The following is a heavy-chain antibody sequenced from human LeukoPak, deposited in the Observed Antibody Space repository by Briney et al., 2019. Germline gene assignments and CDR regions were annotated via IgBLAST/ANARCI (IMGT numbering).Heavy chain of an antibody. CDR3: ARDPPIGGADVFDI. V-gene: IGHV1-2*02. CDR1: GYTFTVYY. Sequence: ASLTVSCKAAGYTFTVYYMHWVRQAPGQGLEWMGWINTNSGGTNYAQKFQGRVTMTRDTSISTAYMELSRLTSDDTAVYYCARDPPIGGADVFDIWGQGTMVTVSS. J-gene: IGHJ3*02. CDR2: INTNSGGT. D-gene: IGHD3-10*01.